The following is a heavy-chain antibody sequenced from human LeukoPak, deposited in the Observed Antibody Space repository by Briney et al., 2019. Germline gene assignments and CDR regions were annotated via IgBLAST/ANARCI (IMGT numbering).Heavy chain of an antibody. J-gene: IGHJ2*01. D-gene: IGHD3-9*01. Sequence: PETLSLTCTVSGGSISSYYWTWIRQPPGKGLEWIGYIYYSGSTNYNPSLKSRVIISVDTSKNQFSLKLNSVTAADTAVYYCARQYIDILTGYHRGELYWYFDLWGRGTLVTVSS. CDR1: GGSISSYY. V-gene: IGHV4-59*08. CDR2: IYYSGST. CDR3: ARQYIDILTGYHRGELYWYFDL.